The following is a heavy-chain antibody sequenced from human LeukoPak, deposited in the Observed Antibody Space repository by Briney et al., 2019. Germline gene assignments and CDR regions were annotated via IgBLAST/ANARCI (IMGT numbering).Heavy chain of an antibody. D-gene: IGHD6-13*01. Sequence: GESLKISCKGSGYGFTSYWISWVRQMPGKGLEWMGRIDPSDSYTNYSPSFEGHVTISADKSISTAYLQWSSLKASDIATYYCARQVAAAGFNWFDPWGQGTLVTVSS. V-gene: IGHV5-10-1*01. CDR3: ARQVAAAGFNWFDP. J-gene: IGHJ5*02. CDR2: IDPSDSYT. CDR1: GYGFTSYW.